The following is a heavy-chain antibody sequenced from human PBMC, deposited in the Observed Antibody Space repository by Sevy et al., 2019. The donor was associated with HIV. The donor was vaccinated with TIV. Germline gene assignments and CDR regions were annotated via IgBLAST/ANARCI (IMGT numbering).Heavy chain of an antibody. Sequence: ASVKVSCKASGYSFTAYYLHWVLQAPGQGLEWMGWINPNSDDTNYAQKFQDRVTMTTDTSINTAYLELSRLSSDESAMYYCAREPTIFGGGGGMNVWGQWTTVTVSS. CDR2: INPNSDDT. CDR1: GYSFTAYY. D-gene: IGHD3-3*02. V-gene: IGHV1-2*02. CDR3: AREPTIFGGGGGMNV. J-gene: IGHJ6*02.